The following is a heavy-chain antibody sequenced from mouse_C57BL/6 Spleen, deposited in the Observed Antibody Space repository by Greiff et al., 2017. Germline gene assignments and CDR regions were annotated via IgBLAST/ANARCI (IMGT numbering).Heavy chain of an antibody. Sequence: EVQGVESGGGLVKPGGSLKLSCAASGFTFSSYAMSWVRQTPEKRLEWVATISDGGSYTYYPDNVKGRFTISRDNAKNNLYLQMSHLKSEDTAMYYCASTSGDFDYWGQGTTLTVSS. D-gene: IGHD1-3*01. V-gene: IGHV5-4*01. CDR1: GFTFSSYA. J-gene: IGHJ2*01. CDR3: ASTSGDFDY. CDR2: ISDGGSYT.